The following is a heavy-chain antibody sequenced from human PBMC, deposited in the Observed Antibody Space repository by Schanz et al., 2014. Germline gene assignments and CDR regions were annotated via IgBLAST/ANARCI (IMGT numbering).Heavy chain of an antibody. J-gene: IGHJ4*02. CDR3: ARLWGGWRIPDY. Sequence: QLQMQESGPGLVKPSETLSLTCSVSGDSISSTSYYWGWIRQPPGKGLEWIGSIYYSGSTYYNASLKSRAPIPVDTPKNHFPLKYNSVPAADSAVYYCARLWGGWRIPDYWGQGTLVTVSS. V-gene: IGHV4-39*01. CDR1: GDSISSTSYY. CDR2: IYYSGST. D-gene: IGHD6-19*01.